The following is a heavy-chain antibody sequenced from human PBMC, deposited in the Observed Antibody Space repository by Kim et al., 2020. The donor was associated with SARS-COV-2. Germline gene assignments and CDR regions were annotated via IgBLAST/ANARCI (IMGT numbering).Heavy chain of an antibody. J-gene: IGHJ6*02. CDR2: VNHSGIT. Sequence: SETLSLTCAVYGGSFSAYSWIWIRQAPGKGLEWIGEVNHSGITKYHPSLKSRVTISVDTSKNQFSLKLPSVTAADTAVFYCARGRAGVVPSPILGLGPYYYYYAMDGWGQGTTVTDS. D-gene: IGHD3-3*01. CDR1: GGSFSAYS. V-gene: IGHV4-34*01. CDR3: ARGRAGVVPSPILGLGPYYYYYAMDG.